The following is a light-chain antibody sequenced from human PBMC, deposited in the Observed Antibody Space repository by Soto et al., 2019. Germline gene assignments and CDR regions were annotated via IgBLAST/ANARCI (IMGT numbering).Light chain of an antibody. CDR1: QKISSSY. V-gene: IGKV3-20*01. J-gene: IGKJ5*01. CDR3: QQYGGTPPIT. CDR2: GAS. Sequence: LSPGERDTLSCRASQKISSSYLAWYQQKPGQAPRFLIYGASSRATGIPDRFSGSGSGTDFTLTISRLEPEDFAVYYCQQYGGTPPITFGQGTRLEI.